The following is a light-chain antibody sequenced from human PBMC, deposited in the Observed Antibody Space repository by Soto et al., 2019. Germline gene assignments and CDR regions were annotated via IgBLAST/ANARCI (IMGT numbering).Light chain of an antibody. Sequence: QSVLTQPPSVSAAPGQKVIISCSGSGSNIGNNYVSWYQQFPGTAPRLLIYENSKRPSVIPDRFSGSLSGTSATLGITGLQTGDEADYYCGTWDSSLSVGVFGGGTKLTVL. CDR1: GSNIGNNY. J-gene: IGLJ3*02. CDR2: ENS. CDR3: GTWDSSLSVGV. V-gene: IGLV1-51*01.